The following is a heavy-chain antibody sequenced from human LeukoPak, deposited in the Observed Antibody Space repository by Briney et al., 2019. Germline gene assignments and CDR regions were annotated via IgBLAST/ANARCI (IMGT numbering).Heavy chain of an antibody. Sequence: GASVKVSCKTSGYTFSGYYIHWVRQAPGQGLEWMGWINPNSGGTNYAQKFQGRVTMTRDTSISTAYMELSRLRSDDTAVYYCARGTMVRQDDAFDIWGQGTMVTVSS. CDR3: ARGTMVRQDDAFDI. CDR1: GYTFSGYY. J-gene: IGHJ3*02. V-gene: IGHV1-2*02. CDR2: INPNSGGT. D-gene: IGHD3-10*01.